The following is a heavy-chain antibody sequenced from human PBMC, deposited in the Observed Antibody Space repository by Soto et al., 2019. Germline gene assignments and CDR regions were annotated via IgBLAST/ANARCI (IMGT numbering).Heavy chain of an antibody. D-gene: IGHD3-3*01. CDR1: GFTFSSYS. J-gene: IGHJ4*02. CDR3: ARHKRDLRFLEWSYYFDY. Sequence: GSLRLSCAASGFTFSSYSMNWVRQAPGKGLEWVSYISSSSSTIYYADSVKGRFTISRDNAKNSLYLQMNSLRAEDTAVYYCARHKRDLRFLEWSYYFDYWGQGTLVTVSS. V-gene: IGHV3-48*01. CDR2: ISSSSSTI.